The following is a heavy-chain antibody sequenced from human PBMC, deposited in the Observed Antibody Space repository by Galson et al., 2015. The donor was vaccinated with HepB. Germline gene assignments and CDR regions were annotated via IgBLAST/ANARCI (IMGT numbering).Heavy chain of an antibody. V-gene: IGHV3-33*01. CDR1: GFTFSSYG. J-gene: IGHJ4*02. CDR2: IWYDGSNK. Sequence: SLRLSCAASGFTFSSYGMHWVRQAPGKGLEWVAVIWYDGSNKYYADSVKGRFTISRDNSKNTLYLQMNSLRAEDTAVYYCARDPEERGYSYGLLDWGQGTLVTVSS. D-gene: IGHD5-18*01. CDR3: ARDPEERGYSYGLLD.